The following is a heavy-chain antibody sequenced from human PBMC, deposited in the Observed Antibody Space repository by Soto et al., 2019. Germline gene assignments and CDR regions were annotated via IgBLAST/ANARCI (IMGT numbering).Heavy chain of an antibody. CDR3: AKGAAMVRSAFDY. CDR2: ISGSGGST. V-gene: IGHV3-23*01. Sequence: GGSLRLSCAASGSTFSIYAMSWVCQAPGKGLEWVSAISGSGGSTYYADSVKGRFTISRDNSKNTLYLQMNSLRAEDTAVYYCAKGAAMVRSAFDYWGQGTLVTVS. D-gene: IGHD3-10*01. J-gene: IGHJ4*02. CDR1: GSTFSIYA.